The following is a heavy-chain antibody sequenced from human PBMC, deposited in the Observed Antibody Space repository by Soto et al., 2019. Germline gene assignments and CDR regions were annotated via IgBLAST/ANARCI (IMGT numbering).Heavy chain of an antibody. CDR3: ARDWVYDILTGPNWFDP. J-gene: IGHJ5*02. V-gene: IGHV4-38-2*02. Sequence: SETLSLTSAVSGYSISSGYYWGWIRQPPGKGLEWIGSIYHSGSTYYNPSLKSRVTISVDTSKNQFSLKLSSVTAADTAVYYCARDWVYDILTGPNWFDPWGQGTLVTVSS. D-gene: IGHD3-9*01. CDR1: GYSISSGYY. CDR2: IYHSGST.